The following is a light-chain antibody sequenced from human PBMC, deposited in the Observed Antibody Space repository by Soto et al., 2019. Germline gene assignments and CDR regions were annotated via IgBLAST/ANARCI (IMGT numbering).Light chain of an antibody. Sequence: QSVLTQSPSASASPGASVKLTCTLSSGHSDYAIAWHQQQPEKGPRYLMKVTSDGSHTKGDGIPDRFSGSSSGADRYLTISSLRSDDEVDYYCQAWGTGGVFGGGTKLTVL. J-gene: IGLJ3*02. CDR3: QAWGTGGV. CDR2: VTSDGSH. V-gene: IGLV4-69*01. CDR1: SGHSDYA.